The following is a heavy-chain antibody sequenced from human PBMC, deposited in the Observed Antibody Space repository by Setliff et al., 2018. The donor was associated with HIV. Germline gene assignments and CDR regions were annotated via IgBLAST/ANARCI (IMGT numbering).Heavy chain of an antibody. CDR1: GGSISSDY. Sequence: PSETLSLTCTVSGGSISSDYWSWIRQPPGKGLEWIGYIYYSGSTNYNPSLKSRVTISVATSKNQFSLKLNSVTTADTAVYYCARHRKDDYFLTAYFDSLGQGTVVTVSS. V-gene: IGHV4-59*01. CDR2: IYYSGST. J-gene: IGHJ4*02. CDR3: ARHRKDDYFLTAYFDS. D-gene: IGHD4-17*01.